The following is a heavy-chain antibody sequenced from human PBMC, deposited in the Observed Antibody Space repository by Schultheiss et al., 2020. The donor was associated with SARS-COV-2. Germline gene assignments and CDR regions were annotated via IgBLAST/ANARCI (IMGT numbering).Heavy chain of an antibody. D-gene: IGHD5-18*01. V-gene: IGHV3-21*01. J-gene: IGHJ5*01. CDR1: GFTFSSYS. Sequence: GESLKISCAASGFTFSSYSMNWVRQAPGKGLEWVSSISSSSSYIYYADSVKGRFTISRDNAKNSLYLQMNSLRAEDTAVYYCARGPRGYTFGRWFDYWGQGTLVTVSS. CDR3: ARGPRGYTFGRWFDY. CDR2: ISSSSSYI.